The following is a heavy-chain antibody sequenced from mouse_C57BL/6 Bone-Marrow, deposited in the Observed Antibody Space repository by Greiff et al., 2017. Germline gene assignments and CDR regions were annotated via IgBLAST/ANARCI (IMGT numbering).Heavy chain of an antibody. CDR1: GYTFTSYW. Sequence: QVQLKQPGAELVMPGASVKLSCKASGYTFTSYWMHWVKQRPGQGLEWIGEIDPSDSYTNYNQKFKGKSTLTVDKSSSTAYMKLSRLTSEDSADYSCARDHDCGSSCAYWGQGTLVTVSA. V-gene: IGHV1-69*01. CDR2: IDPSDSYT. J-gene: IGHJ3*01. D-gene: IGHD1-1*01. CDR3: ARDHDCGSSCAY.